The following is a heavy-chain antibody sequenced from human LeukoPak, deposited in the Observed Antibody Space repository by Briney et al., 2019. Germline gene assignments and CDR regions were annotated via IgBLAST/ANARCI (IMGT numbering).Heavy chain of an antibody. CDR3: ARGGATRGRFEN. Sequence: GGSLRLSCAASGFPFNVQTMSWVRQAPGKGLDWVASMREDGREIYYVDSAKGRFTISRDNPKNSLYLQMNFLRAEDTAVYYCARGGATRGRFENWGQGTLVTVSS. D-gene: IGHD1-26*01. V-gene: IGHV3-7*01. CDR2: MREDGREI. CDR1: GFPFNVQT. J-gene: IGHJ4*02.